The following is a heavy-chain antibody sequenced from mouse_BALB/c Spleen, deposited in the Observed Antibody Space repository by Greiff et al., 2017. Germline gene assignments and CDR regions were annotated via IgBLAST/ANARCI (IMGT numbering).Heavy chain of an antibody. CDR2: ISYSGST. CDR3: ARSSSYTWFAY. V-gene: IGHV3-2*02. D-gene: IGHD2-10*01. Sequence: EVQRVESGPGLVKPSQSLSLTCTVTGYSITSDYAWNWIRQFPGNKLEWMGYISYSGSTSYNPSLKSRISITRDTSKNQFFLQLNSVTTEDTATYYCARSSSYTWFAYWGQGTLVTVSA. CDR1: GYSITSDYA. J-gene: IGHJ3*01.